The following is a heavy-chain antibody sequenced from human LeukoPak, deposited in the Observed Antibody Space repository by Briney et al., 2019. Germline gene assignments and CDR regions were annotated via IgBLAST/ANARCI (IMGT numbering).Heavy chain of an antibody. CDR2: IYYSGST. J-gene: IGHJ4*02. D-gene: IGHD2-15*01. V-gene: IGHV4-39*07. CDR1: GGSISSSSYY. Sequence: SETLSLTCTVSGGSISSSSYYWGWIRQPPGKGLEWIGSIYYSGSTYYNPSLKSRVTISVDTSKNQFSLKLSSVTAADTAVYYCARASQGGFVVVVAATNPGLYYFDYWGQGTLVTVSS. CDR3: ARASQGGFVVVVAATNPGLYYFDY.